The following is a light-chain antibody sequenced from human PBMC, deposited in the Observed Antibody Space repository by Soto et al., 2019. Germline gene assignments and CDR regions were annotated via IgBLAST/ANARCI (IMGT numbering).Light chain of an antibody. Sequence: EIVLTQSPGTLSLSPGERATLSCRARQSVTTSNLAWYQQKPGQAPRLLMYGASSRATDIPDRFSGSESGTDFTLTISRLEPEDLAVYYCQQYGSSPYTFGQGTKLEIK. CDR2: GAS. CDR3: QQYGSSPYT. CDR1: QSVTTSN. V-gene: IGKV3-20*01. J-gene: IGKJ2*01.